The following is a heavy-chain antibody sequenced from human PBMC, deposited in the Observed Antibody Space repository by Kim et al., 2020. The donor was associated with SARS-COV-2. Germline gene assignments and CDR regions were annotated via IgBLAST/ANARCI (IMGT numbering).Heavy chain of an antibody. J-gene: IGHJ4*02. CDR1: GGSISSYY. CDR2: IYYSGST. CDR3: ARRKQLGGGFDY. D-gene: IGHD6-13*01. Sequence: SETLSLTCTVSGGSISSYYWSWIRQPPGKGLEWIGYIYYSGSTNYNPSLKSRVTISVDTSKNQFSLKLSSVTAADTAVYYCARRKQLGGGFDYWGQGTLVTVSS. V-gene: IGHV4-59*08.